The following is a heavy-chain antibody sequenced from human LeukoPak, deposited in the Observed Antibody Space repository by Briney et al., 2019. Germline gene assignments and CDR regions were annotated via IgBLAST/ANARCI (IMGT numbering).Heavy chain of an antibody. CDR1: GFTFSSYA. D-gene: IGHD6-19*01. V-gene: IGHV3-30-3*01. CDR3: AKDTSGWYMTFDY. Sequence: PGGSLRLSCAASGFTFSSYAMHWVRQAPGKGLEWVAVISYDGSNKYYADSVKGRFTISRDNSKNTLYLQMNSLRAEDTAVYYCAKDTSGWYMTFDYWGQGTLVTVSS. J-gene: IGHJ4*02. CDR2: ISYDGSNK.